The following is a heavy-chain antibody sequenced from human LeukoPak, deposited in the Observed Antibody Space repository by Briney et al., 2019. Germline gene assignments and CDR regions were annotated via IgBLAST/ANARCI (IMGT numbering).Heavy chain of an antibody. CDR3: ARDMGSKVVVPAAEGALGY. CDR2: ISYDGSNK. Sequence: GRSLRLSCAASGFTFSSYGMHWVRQAPGKGLEWVAVISYDGSNKYYADSVKGRFTISRDNSKNTLYLQMNSLRAEDTAVYYCARDMGSKVVVPAAEGALGYWGQGTLVTVSS. V-gene: IGHV3-30*03. D-gene: IGHD2-2*01. CDR1: GFTFSSYG. J-gene: IGHJ4*02.